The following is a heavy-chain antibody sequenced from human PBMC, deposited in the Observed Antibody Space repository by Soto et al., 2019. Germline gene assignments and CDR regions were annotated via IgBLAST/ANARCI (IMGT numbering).Heavy chain of an antibody. CDR1: GFTFSSYA. Sequence: PGGSLRLSCAASGFTFSSYAMSWVRQAPGKGLEWVSAISGSDSSTYYADSVKGRFTISRDSSKNTLYLQLTSLRAEDTAVFYCAKSRGHFYYHGLDVWGQGTTVTVSS. CDR2: ISGSDSST. CDR3: AKSRGHFYYHGLDV. J-gene: IGHJ6*02. V-gene: IGHV3-23*01.